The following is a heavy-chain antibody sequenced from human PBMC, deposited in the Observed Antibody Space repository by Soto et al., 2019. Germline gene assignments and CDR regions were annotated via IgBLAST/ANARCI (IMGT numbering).Heavy chain of an antibody. J-gene: IGHJ4*02. V-gene: IGHV4-31*11. Sequence: SETLSLTCAVSGGSISSAAYYWSWIRQHPGKGLEWIGYVSHSGSTYYNPSLKSRVIISVDASKNQFSLSLTSVTAADTAVYYCAREYTYGSNFFDCWGQGALVTVSS. CDR3: AREYTYGSNFFDC. D-gene: IGHD5-18*01. CDR1: GGSISSAAYY. CDR2: VSHSGST.